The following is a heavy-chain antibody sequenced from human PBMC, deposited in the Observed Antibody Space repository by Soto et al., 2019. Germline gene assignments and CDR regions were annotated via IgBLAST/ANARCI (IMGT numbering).Heavy chain of an antibody. J-gene: IGHJ4*02. D-gene: IGHD5-12*01. V-gene: IGHV1-69*08. CDR2: VIPILGAS. CDR1: ADTFTGYT. Sequence: QVQLVQSGAEVKKPGSSVKVSCKASADTFTGYTVSWVRQAPGQGLEWVGRVIPILGASNFAQKFQGRVTTSANKSTNTAYMVLTGLTSEDTAVYYCARSRGSAYSTFASWGQGTLVTVSS. CDR3: ARSRGSAYSTFAS.